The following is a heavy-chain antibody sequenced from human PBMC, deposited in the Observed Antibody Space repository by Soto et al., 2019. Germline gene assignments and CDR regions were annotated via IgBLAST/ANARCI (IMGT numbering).Heavy chain of an antibody. V-gene: IGHV1-18*01. D-gene: IGHD3-3*01. CDR2: ISAYNGNT. CDR3: ARDQNYDFWSGYPIVYYGMDV. CDR1: GYTFTSYG. Sequence: GASVKVSCKASGYTFTSYGISWVRQAPGQGLEWMGWISAYNGNTNYAQKLQGRVTMTTDTSTSTAYMELRSLRSDDTAVYYCARDQNYDFWSGYPIVYYGMDVWGQGTTVTVSS. J-gene: IGHJ6*02.